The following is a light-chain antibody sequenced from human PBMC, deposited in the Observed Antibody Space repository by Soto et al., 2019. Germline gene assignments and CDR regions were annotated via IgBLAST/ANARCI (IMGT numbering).Light chain of an antibody. J-gene: IGKJ1*01. V-gene: IGKV3-15*01. CDR1: QSVSSS. Sequence: EIVMTQSPATLSVSPGERATLSCRASQSVSSSLAWYQQKPGQAPKLLIYGASTRATGVPARFSSSGSGTEFTLTISSLRSEDFAVYYCQQYYDWWTFGQGTKVEIK. CDR3: QQYYDWWT. CDR2: GAS.